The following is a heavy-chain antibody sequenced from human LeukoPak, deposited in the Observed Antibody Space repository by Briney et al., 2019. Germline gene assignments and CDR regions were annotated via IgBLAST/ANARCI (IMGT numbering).Heavy chain of an antibody. CDR3: ARSRLHHNYGSGTDFDY. D-gene: IGHD3-10*01. V-gene: IGHV6-1*01. Sequence: SQTLSLTCAISGDSVSSNSAAWNWIRQSRWRGLEWLGRTYYRTNWSNDYAVSVRSRITINPDTSKNQFSLQLNSVTPEDTAVYYCARSRLHHNYGSGTDFDYWGQGTLVTVSS. J-gene: IGHJ4*02. CDR2: TYYRTNWSN. CDR1: GDSVSSNSAA.